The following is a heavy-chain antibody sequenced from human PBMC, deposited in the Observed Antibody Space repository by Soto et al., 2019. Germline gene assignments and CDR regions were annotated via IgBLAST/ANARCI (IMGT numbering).Heavy chain of an antibody. CDR2: IYYSGST. V-gene: IGHV4-59*01. J-gene: IGHJ5*02. Sequence: PSETLSLTCTVSGGSISSYYWSWIRQPPGKGLEWIGYIYYSGSTNYNPSLKSRVTISVDTSKNQFSLKLSSVTAADTAVYYCASLTYYDSSGYYYPGNWFDPWGQGTLVTV. CDR1: GGSISSYY. D-gene: IGHD3-22*01. CDR3: ASLTYYDSSGYYYPGNWFDP.